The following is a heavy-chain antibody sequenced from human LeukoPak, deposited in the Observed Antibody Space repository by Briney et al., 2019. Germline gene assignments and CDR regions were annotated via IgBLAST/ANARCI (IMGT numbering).Heavy chain of an antibody. Sequence: SETLSLTCTVSGGSISSSSYYWGWIRQPPGKGLEWIGYIYHSGSTYYNPSLKSRVTISVDRSKNQFSLKLSSVTAADTAVYYCARVTVYSGHFDYWGQGTLVTVSS. D-gene: IGHD3-10*02. CDR3: ARVTVYSGHFDY. J-gene: IGHJ4*02. CDR2: IYHSGST. CDR1: GGSISSSSYY. V-gene: IGHV4-39*07.